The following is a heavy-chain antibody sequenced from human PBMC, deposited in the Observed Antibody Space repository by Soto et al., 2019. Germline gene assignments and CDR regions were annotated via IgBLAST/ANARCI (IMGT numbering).Heavy chain of an antibody. CDR3: ARIGGYQLLYDAFDI. D-gene: IGHD2-2*02. CDR1: GFTFSSYG. CDR2: IWYDGSNK. Sequence: QVQLVESGGGVVQPGRSLRLSCAASGFTFSSYGMHWVRQAPGKGLEWVAVIWYDGSNKYYADSVKGRFTISRDNSXXTLYLQRNSLRAEDTAVYYCARIGGYQLLYDAFDIWGQGTMVTVSS. V-gene: IGHV3-33*01. J-gene: IGHJ3*02.